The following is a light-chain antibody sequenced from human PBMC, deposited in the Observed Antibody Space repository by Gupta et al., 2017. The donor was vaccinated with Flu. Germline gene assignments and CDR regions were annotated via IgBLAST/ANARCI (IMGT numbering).Light chain of an antibody. CDR3: QQDNRVHS. J-gene: IGKJ4*01. CDR2: DAS. Sequence: SSSSLSASVGDRINITCHTSQDINNYLNWYQHKPGQAPRLLIYDASTWESGVPSRFSGSGSGTHYILTISSLQPEDLATYYCQQDNRVHSFGGGTKVEIK. CDR1: QDINNY. V-gene: IGKV1-33*01.